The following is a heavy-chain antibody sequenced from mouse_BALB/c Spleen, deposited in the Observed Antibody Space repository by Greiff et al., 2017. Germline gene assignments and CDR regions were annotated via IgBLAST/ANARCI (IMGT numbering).Heavy chain of an antibody. V-gene: IGHV3-2*02. CDR2: ISYSGST. Sequence: EVQLQQSGPGLVKPSQSLSLTCTVTGYSITSDYAWHWIRQFPGNQLEWMGYISYSGSTSYNPSLKSRISITRDTSKNQFFLQLNSVTTEDTATYYCARNYGSSYYYFDYWGQGTTLTVSS. J-gene: IGHJ2*01. CDR3: ARNYGSSYYYFDY. CDR1: GYSITSDYA. D-gene: IGHD1-1*01.